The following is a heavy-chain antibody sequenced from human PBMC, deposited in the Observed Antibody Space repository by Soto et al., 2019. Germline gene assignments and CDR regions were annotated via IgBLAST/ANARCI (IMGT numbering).Heavy chain of an antibody. Sequence: QVQLVQSEAEVKKPGASVKVSCKASGDTLISFGISWVRQAPGQGLEWVGWVSAGNTKYAQEFQGRVTMTTDTSTSTAYMDLRSLRSDDTAVYYCGREYCTSTSCFGVDSWGQGTLVTVSS. V-gene: IGHV1-18*01. CDR3: GREYCTSTSCFGVDS. CDR2: VSAGNT. J-gene: IGHJ4*02. D-gene: IGHD2-2*01. CDR1: GDTLISFG.